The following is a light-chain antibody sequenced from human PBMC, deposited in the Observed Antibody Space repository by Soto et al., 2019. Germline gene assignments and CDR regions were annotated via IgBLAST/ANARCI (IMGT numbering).Light chain of an antibody. CDR3: QQRSNWPLT. CDR1: QSVSSY. J-gene: IGKJ4*01. Sequence: ELVLTQSPATLSLYPGERATLSCRTSQSVSSYLAWYQQKPGQAPRLLIYDASNRATGIPARFSGSGSGTDFTLTISRLEPEDFAVYYCQQRSNWPLTFGGGTKVDIK. V-gene: IGKV3-11*01. CDR2: DAS.